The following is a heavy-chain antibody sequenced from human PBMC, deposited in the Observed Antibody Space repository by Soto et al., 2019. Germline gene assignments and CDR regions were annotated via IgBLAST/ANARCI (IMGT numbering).Heavy chain of an antibody. D-gene: IGHD6-19*01. CDR2: INPSGGST. CDR3: AARGIAVFGYDACDI. V-gene: IGHV1-46*04. CDR1: GYTFTSYY. J-gene: IGHJ3*02. Sequence: QVQLVQSGAEVKKPGASVKVSCKASGYTFTSYYMHWVRQAPGQGLEWMGIINPSGGSTSYAQKLQGRGAMTRATSTRTVYMELSSLRCGDTAVEYCAARGIAVFGYDACDIWGQGPMVTVSS.